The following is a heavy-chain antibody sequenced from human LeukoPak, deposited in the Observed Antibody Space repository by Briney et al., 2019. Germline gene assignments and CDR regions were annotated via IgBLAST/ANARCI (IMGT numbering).Heavy chain of an antibody. J-gene: IGHJ4*02. Sequence: SETLSLTCAVYGGSFSGYYWSWIRQPPGKGLEWIGEINHSGSTNYNPSLKSRVTTSVDTSKNQFSLKLSSVTAADTAVYYCARSEPYYYGSGSYSLDYWGQGTLVTVSS. CDR2: INHSGST. CDR1: GGSFSGYY. D-gene: IGHD3-10*01. V-gene: IGHV4-34*01. CDR3: ARSEPYYYGSGSYSLDY.